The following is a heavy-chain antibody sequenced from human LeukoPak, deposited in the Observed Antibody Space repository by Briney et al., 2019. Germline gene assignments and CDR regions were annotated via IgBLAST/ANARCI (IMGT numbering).Heavy chain of an antibody. Sequence: TSETLSLTCAVSGGSISSGDYYWSWIRQPPGRGLEWIGYIYYSGSTYYNPSLKSRVTISVDTSKNQFSLKLSSVTAADTAVYYCARHRSRSAPDFDYWGQGTLVTVSS. CDR2: IYYSGST. J-gene: IGHJ4*02. D-gene: IGHD2-15*01. V-gene: IGHV4-30-4*08. CDR1: GGSISSGDYY. CDR3: ARHRSRSAPDFDY.